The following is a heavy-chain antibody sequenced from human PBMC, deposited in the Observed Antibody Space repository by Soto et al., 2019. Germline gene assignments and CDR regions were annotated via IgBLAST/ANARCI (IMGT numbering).Heavy chain of an antibody. Sequence: SETLSLTCAVYGGSFSGYYWSWIRQPPGKGLEWVGEINHSGSTNYNPSLKSRVTISVDTSKNQFSLKLSSVTAADTAVYYCARARVRGRLVRPHSGYFDYWGQGTLVTVSS. CDR2: INHSGST. CDR1: GGSFSGYY. V-gene: IGHV4-34*01. J-gene: IGHJ4*02. D-gene: IGHD6-6*01. CDR3: ARARVRGRLVRPHSGYFDY.